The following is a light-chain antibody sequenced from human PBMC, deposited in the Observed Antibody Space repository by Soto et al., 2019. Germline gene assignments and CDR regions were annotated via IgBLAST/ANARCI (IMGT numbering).Light chain of an antibody. J-gene: IGLJ2*01. V-gene: IGLV2-11*01. CDR3: CSYAGSYTYVV. CDR2: DVT. Sequence: QSALTQPRSVSGSPGQSVTISCTGTSNNVGAYGYVSWYQLHPGKAPKLIVYDVTKRPSGVPDRFSGSKSGNAASLTISGLQAEDEADYYCCSYAGSYTYVVFGGGTKLTVL. CDR1: SNNVGAYGY.